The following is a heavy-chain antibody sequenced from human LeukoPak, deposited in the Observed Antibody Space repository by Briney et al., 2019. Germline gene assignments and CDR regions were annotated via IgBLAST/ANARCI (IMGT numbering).Heavy chain of an antibody. Sequence: SETLSPTCTVSGGSISSSSYYWGWIRQPPGKGLEWVGNIYYGGSTYYNPSLKSRVTISVDTSKNQFSLKLSSVTAADTAVYYCATHLGYCSGGSCVADYWGQGTLVTVSS. CDR3: ATHLGYCSGGSCVADY. CDR1: GGSISSSSYY. V-gene: IGHV4-39*01. D-gene: IGHD2-15*01. J-gene: IGHJ4*02. CDR2: IYYGGST.